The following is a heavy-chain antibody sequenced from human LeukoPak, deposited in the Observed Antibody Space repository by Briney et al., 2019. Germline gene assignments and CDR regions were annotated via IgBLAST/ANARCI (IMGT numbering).Heavy chain of an antibody. D-gene: IGHD6-19*01. CDR1: GGSISSYY. Sequence: SETLSLTCTVSGGSISSYYWSWIRQPPGKGLEWIGYIYYSGSTNYNPSLKSRVTISVDTSKNQFSLKLSSVTAADTAVYYCARLYSSGCYFVDYWGQGTLVTVSS. J-gene: IGHJ4*02. V-gene: IGHV4-59*08. CDR2: IYYSGST. CDR3: ARLYSSGCYFVDY.